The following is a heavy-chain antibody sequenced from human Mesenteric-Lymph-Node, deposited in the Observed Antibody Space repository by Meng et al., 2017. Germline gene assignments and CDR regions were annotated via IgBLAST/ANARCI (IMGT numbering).Heavy chain of an antibody. V-gene: IGHV3-21*04. J-gene: IGHJ6*02. D-gene: IGHD1-1*01. Sequence: GESLKISCAASGFTFSSYSMNWVRQAPGKGLEWVSSISSSSSYIYYADSVKGRFTISRDNAKNSLYLQMNSLRAEDTAVYYCAKILSTTQYYYYGMDVWGQGTTVTVSS. CDR1: GFTFSSYS. CDR2: ISSSSSYI. CDR3: AKILSTTQYYYYGMDV.